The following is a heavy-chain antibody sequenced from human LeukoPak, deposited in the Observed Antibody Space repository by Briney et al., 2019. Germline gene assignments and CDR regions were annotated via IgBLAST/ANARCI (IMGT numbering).Heavy chain of an antibody. Sequence: SETLSLTCTVSGGSISSGSYYWSWIRQPAGKGLEWIGRIYTSGSTNYNPSLKSRVTISVDTSKNQFSLKLSSVTAADTAVYYCARIMATIKFFDYWGQGTLVTVSS. V-gene: IGHV4-61*02. CDR2: IYTSGST. D-gene: IGHD5-24*01. J-gene: IGHJ4*02. CDR3: ARIMATIKFFDY. CDR1: GGSISSGSYY.